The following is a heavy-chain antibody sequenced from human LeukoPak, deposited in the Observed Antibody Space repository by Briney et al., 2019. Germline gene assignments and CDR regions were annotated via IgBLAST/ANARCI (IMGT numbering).Heavy chain of an antibody. J-gene: IGHJ4*02. CDR1: GLTFSNYA. Sequence: PGGSLRLSCAASGLTFSNYAMSWVRQAPGKGLEWVSSITGGGTRAYYADSVKGRFTISRDNSGYTLHLQMNSLRAEDTAVYYCASRSSIVAATVLFDYWGQGTLVTVPS. V-gene: IGHV3-23*01. CDR3: ASRSSIVAATVLFDY. CDR2: ITGGGTRA. D-gene: IGHD6-13*01.